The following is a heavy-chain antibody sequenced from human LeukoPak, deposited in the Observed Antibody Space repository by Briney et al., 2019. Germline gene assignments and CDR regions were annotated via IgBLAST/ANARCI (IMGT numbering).Heavy chain of an antibody. CDR3: ARQRKVGASADY. CDR2: IYCSGST. J-gene: IGHJ4*02. D-gene: IGHD1-26*01. CDR1: ADSISSTSYY. Sequence: PSETLSLTSTVSADSISSTSYYWDWIRQPPGKGLEWIGGIYCSGSTYYNPSLKNRVPISVETSKNHFSLKLSTVTAAATAVYYCARQRKVGASADYWGQGTLLTVSS. V-gene: IGHV4-39*01.